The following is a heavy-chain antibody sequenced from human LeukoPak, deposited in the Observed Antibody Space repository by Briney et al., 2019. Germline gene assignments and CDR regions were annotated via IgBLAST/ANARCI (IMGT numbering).Heavy chain of an antibody. CDR3: AGLGRYCSGGSCNY. D-gene: IGHD2-15*01. CDR2: INHSGST. J-gene: IGHJ4*02. Sequence: SETLSLTCAVYGGSFSGYYCSWIRQPPGKGLEWIGEINHSGSTNYNPSLKSRVTISVDTSKNQFSLKLSSVTAADTAVYYCAGLGRYCSGGSCNYWGQGTLVTVSS. CDR1: GGSFSGYY. V-gene: IGHV4-34*01.